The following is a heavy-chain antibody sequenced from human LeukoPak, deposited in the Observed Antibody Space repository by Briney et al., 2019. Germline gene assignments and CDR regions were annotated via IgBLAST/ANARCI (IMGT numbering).Heavy chain of an antibody. Sequence: TGGSLRLPCAASGFTFSSYEMNWVRQAPGKGLEWVSYISSSGSTIYYADSVKGRFTISRDNAKNSLYLQMNSLRAEDTAVYYCARVGSYCSSTSCSDYWGQGTLVTVSS. V-gene: IGHV3-48*03. CDR3: ARVGSYCSSTSCSDY. CDR1: GFTFSSYE. D-gene: IGHD2-2*01. J-gene: IGHJ4*02. CDR2: ISSSGSTI.